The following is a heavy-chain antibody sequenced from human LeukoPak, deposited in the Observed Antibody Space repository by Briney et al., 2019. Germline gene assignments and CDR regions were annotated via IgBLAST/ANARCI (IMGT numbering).Heavy chain of an antibody. Sequence: MASETLSLTCAVYGGSFSGYYWSWIRQPPGKGLEWIGEINHSGSTNYNPSLKSRVTISVDTSKDQFSLKLSSVTAADTAVYYCARLATRRAKDNDYWGQGTLVTVSS. V-gene: IGHV4-34*01. D-gene: IGHD1-26*01. J-gene: IGHJ4*02. CDR1: GGSFSGYY. CDR3: ARLATRRAKDNDY. CDR2: INHSGST.